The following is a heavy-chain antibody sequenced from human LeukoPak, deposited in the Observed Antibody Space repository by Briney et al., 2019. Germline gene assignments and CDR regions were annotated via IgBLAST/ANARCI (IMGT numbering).Heavy chain of an antibody. CDR3: AREGAAAGTGKYYYYYYMDV. V-gene: IGHV4-59*01. CDR2: IYYSGST. CDR1: GGSISSYY. J-gene: IGHJ6*03. Sequence: SETLSLTCTVSGGSISSYYWSWIRQPPGKGLEWIGNIYYSGSTNYNPSLKSRVTISVDTSKNQFSLKLSSVTAADTAVYYCAREGAAAGTGKYYYYYYMDVWGKGTTVTVSS. D-gene: IGHD6-13*01.